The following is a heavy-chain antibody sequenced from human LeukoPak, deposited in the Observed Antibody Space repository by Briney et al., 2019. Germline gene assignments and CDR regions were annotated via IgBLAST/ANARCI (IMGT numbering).Heavy chain of an antibody. D-gene: IGHD6-13*01. CDR2: ISAYNGNT. J-gene: IGHJ4*02. V-gene: IGHV1-18*04. Sequence: GASVKVSCKASGYTFTGYYMHWVRQAPGQGLEWMGWISAYNGNTNYAQKLQGRVTMTTDTSTSTAYMELRSLRSDNTAVYYCARLWSRYSSSWYYFDYWGQGTLVTVSS. CDR3: ARLWSRYSSSWYYFDY. CDR1: GYTFTGYY.